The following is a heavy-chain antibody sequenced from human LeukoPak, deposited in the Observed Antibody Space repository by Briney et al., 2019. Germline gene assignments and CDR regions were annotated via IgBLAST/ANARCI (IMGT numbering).Heavy chain of an antibody. CDR3: AKSTYYYDSSGYDSFDY. J-gene: IGHJ4*02. Sequence: PGGSLRLSCAASGFTVSSNYMSWVRQAPGKGLEWVSVIYSGGSTYYADSVKGRFTISRDNSKNTLYLQMNSLRAEDTAVYYCAKSTYYYDSSGYDSFDYWGQGTLVTVSS. D-gene: IGHD3-22*01. CDR2: IYSGGST. CDR1: GFTVSSNY. V-gene: IGHV3-66*02.